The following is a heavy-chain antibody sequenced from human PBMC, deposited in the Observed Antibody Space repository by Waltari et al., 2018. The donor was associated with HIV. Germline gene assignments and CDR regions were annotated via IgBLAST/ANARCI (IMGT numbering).Heavy chain of an antibody. V-gene: IGHV3-30*02. D-gene: IGHD2-15*01. CDR3: ATNIVVAATGTFDY. Sequence: VQLVEWGGGGVRPGGSWRRLWTGVGLPLSSSAQHWVRQAPGKGLEWLTFIRYDGSKKHYADSVKGRFTISRDNSDNTLYLEMNSLRTEDTAVYYCATNIVVAATGTFDYWGQGTRVIVTA. CDR1: GLPLSSSA. J-gene: IGHJ4*02. CDR2: IRYDGSKK.